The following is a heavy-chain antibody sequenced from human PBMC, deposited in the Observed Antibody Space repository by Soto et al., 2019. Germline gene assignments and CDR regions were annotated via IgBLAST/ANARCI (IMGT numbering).Heavy chain of an antibody. Sequence: ESGGGLVQPGGSLRVSCAASGFTFSRYSMNWVRQAPGKGLEWLSNIDSSSKTIYYADSVKGRFIISRDNAKNSLYLQMNSLRDEDTAVYHCARGGVATIFGDSWGQGTLVTVSS. D-gene: IGHD5-12*01. V-gene: IGHV3-48*02. CDR2: IDSSSKTI. J-gene: IGHJ4*02. CDR1: GFTFSRYS. CDR3: ARGGVATIFGDS.